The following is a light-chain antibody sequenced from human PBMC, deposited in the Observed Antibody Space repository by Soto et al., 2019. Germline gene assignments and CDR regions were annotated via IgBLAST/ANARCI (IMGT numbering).Light chain of an antibody. CDR2: LGS. J-gene: IGKJ4*01. CDR3: MQALQLLT. Sequence: DIVMTQSPLSLPVTPGEPASISCRSSQSLLHSNGYNYLDWYLQKPGQSPQLLIYLGSNRASGVPDRFSGSGSGTDFTLKISRVEAEDVGVYYCMQALQLLTFGGGTKVDI. V-gene: IGKV2-28*01. CDR1: QSLLHSNGYNY.